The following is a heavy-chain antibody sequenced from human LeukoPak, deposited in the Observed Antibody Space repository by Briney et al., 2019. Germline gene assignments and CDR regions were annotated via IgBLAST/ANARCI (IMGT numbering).Heavy chain of an antibody. V-gene: IGHV3-9*01. Sequence: GGSLRLSCAASGFTFNDHAMYWVRQAPGKGLEWVSGINWNSDNIGYADSVKGRFTISRDDAKKSLFLQMNRLRTEDTALYYCARASYYYDTTGLGAVDIWGQGTMVTVSS. D-gene: IGHD3-22*01. CDR1: GFTFNDHA. CDR2: INWNSDNI. CDR3: ARASYYYDTTGLGAVDI. J-gene: IGHJ3*02.